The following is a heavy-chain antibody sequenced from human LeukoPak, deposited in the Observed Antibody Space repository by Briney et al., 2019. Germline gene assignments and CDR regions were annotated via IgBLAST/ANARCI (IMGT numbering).Heavy chain of an antibody. V-gene: IGHV4-34*01. CDR1: GGSFSGYY. CDR2: INHSGST. D-gene: IGHD3-10*01. J-gene: IGHJ4*02. CDR3: ARLDGSGTNFDY. Sequence: PSETLSLTCAVYGGSFSGYYWSWIRQPPGKGLEWIGEINHSGSTNYNPSLKSRVTISVDTSKNQFSLKLSSVTAADTAVYYCARLDGSGTNFDYWGQGTLVTVSS.